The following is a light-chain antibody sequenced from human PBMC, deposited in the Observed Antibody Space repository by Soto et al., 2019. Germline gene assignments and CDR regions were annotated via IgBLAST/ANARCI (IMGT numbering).Light chain of an antibody. Sequence: QSVLTQPPSVSAAPGQKVTISCSGSSSNIGNNYVSWYQQFPGTATKLLIYDNNERPSGIPDRFSGSKSGTSATLGITGLQTGDEADYYCGTWDSSLSAAVFGGGTKLTVL. J-gene: IGLJ2*01. V-gene: IGLV1-51*01. CDR1: SSNIGNNY. CDR2: DNN. CDR3: GTWDSSLSAAV.